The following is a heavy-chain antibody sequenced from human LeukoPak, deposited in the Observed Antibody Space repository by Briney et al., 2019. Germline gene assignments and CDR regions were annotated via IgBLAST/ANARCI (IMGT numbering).Heavy chain of an antibody. Sequence: SETLSLTCTVSGGSLSTYYWSWIRQPPGKGLEWIGYIHNSGSTHYTFSLKSRVTMSLDTSKNQFSLKLTSVTAADTAVYYCARTGYSNTNWFDPWGQGTLVTVSS. D-gene: IGHD4-11*01. CDR3: ARTGYSNTNWFDP. J-gene: IGHJ5*02. CDR1: GGSLSTYY. CDR2: IHNSGST. V-gene: IGHV4-59*12.